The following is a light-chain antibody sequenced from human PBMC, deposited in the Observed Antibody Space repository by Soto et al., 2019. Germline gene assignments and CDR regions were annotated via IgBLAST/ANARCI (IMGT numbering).Light chain of an antibody. Sequence: DIQMTQSPSTLSASVGDRVTITCRASQSISSWLAWYQQNPGKAPKLLVYKAFSLESGIPSRFIASGSGTEFTLTIDCLQPDDFPTDYCQQYNSYSGTVGQGTKVYVK. CDR2: KAF. J-gene: IGKJ1*01. V-gene: IGKV1-5*03. CDR3: QQYNSYSGT. CDR1: QSISSW.